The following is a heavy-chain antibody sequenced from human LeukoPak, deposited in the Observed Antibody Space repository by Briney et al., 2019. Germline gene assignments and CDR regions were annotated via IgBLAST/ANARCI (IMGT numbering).Heavy chain of an antibody. V-gene: IGHV4-59*02. D-gene: IGHD3-16*02. Sequence: SETLSLTCTVSGDSVSSSYWSWIRQPPGKGLEWIGFIYYSGSTDYSPSLKDRATISVDTSMNQFSLSLSSVTAADTAIYYCARAVISFGGTIAKGFDCWGQGTLVTVSS. CDR3: ARAVISFGGTIAKGFDC. CDR2: IYYSGST. J-gene: IGHJ4*02. CDR1: GDSVSSSY.